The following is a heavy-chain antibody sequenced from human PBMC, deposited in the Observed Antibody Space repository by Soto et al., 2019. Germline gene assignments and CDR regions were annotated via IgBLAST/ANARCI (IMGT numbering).Heavy chain of an antibody. CDR3: AREEVTTANYFDY. D-gene: IGHD4-17*01. J-gene: IGHJ4*02. CDR1: GASISGAGYY. V-gene: IGHV4-31*03. CDR2: IYYTGSP. Sequence: QVQLQESGPGLVKPSQTLSLTCTVSGASISGAGYYWTWIRQHPGKGLEWIGYIYYTGSPSYNPSLQSRVTISADRSKNQFSLNLSPVTAADTAVYYCAREEVTTANYFDYWGQGTLVTVSS.